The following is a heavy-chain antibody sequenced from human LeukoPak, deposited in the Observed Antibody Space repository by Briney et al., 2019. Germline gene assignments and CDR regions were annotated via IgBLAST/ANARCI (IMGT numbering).Heavy chain of an antibody. Sequence: PSQTLSLTCTVSGGSISSGSYYWSWIRQPAGKGLEWIGRIYTSGSTNYNPSLKSRVTISYTSKNQFSLKLNSVTAADTAVYYCARGRSSMVRGYYYYYMDVWGKGTTVTISS. J-gene: IGHJ6*03. CDR3: ARGRSSMVRGYYYYYMDV. V-gene: IGHV4-61*02. CDR1: GGSISSGSYY. CDR2: IYTSGST. D-gene: IGHD3-10*01.